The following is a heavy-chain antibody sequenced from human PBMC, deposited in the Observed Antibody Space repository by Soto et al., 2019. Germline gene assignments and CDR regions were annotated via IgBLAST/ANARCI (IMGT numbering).Heavy chain of an antibody. CDR3: ARGVSELERPEHDYYYYYRDV. CDR1: GGSFSGYY. Sequence: QVQLQQWGAGLLKPSETLSLTCAVSGGSFSGYYLGWIRQPQGQGLEWIGESNHSGSTNSTPSLKRRLTISVDPSQHQFSLKRSSVTAADTAVYYCARGVSELERPEHDYYYYYRDVWGKGTTVTVAS. V-gene: IGHV4-34*01. J-gene: IGHJ6*03. CDR2: SNHSGST. D-gene: IGHD1-1*01.